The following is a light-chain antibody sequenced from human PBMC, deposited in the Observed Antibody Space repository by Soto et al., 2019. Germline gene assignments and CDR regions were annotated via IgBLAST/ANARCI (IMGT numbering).Light chain of an antibody. J-gene: IGKJ4*01. Sequence: DIVMTQSPDSLAVSLGERATINCKSSQSVLYSSNDKNYLAWYQQKAGQPPKLLVYWASTRESGVPDRFSVSGSGTDFTLTISSLQAEDVAVYYCQQYYTSPLTFGGGTKVEMK. CDR2: WAS. V-gene: IGKV4-1*01. CDR3: QQYYTSPLT. CDR1: QSVLYSSNDKNY.